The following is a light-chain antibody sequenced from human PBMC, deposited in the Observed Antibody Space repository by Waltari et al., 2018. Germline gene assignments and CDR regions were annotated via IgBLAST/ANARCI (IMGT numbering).Light chain of an antibody. Sequence: DIVMTQSPDSLAVSLGERATIHCKSRHNVFHSSPNRNYLAWYQHRPGQPPTVLLYWASTRQSGVPDRFSGSGSGTDFTLTISSLQAEDVAVYYCQQFLSAPLTFGGGTKVDIK. CDR1: HNVFHSSPNRNY. J-gene: IGKJ4*01. CDR2: WAS. CDR3: QQFLSAPLT. V-gene: IGKV4-1*01.